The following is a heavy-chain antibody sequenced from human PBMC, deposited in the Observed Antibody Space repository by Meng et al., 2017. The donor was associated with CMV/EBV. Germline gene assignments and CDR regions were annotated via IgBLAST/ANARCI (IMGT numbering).Heavy chain of an antibody. CDR2: ISYDRTNK. CDR3: ARSTSGSYYEFDY. J-gene: IGHJ4*02. V-gene: IGHV3-30*04. D-gene: IGHD1-26*01. Sequence: AVSGVTFILYSMHGVRQARGKGLERVAVISYDRTNKYYADSVKGLFTIPRDNSKNTLYLQMNTLRAEDTAVYYCARSTSGSYYEFDYWGQGTLVTVSS. CDR1: GVTFILYS.